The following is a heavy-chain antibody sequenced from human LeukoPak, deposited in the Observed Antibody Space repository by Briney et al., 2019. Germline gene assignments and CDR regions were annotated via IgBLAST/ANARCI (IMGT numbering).Heavy chain of an antibody. CDR2: ISGSGGST. D-gene: IGHD2-2*01. J-gene: IGHJ4*02. CDR1: GFTFSCYA. V-gene: IGHV3-23*01. CDR3: AKDPRGYCSSTSCYREGFDY. Sequence: GGSLRLSCAASGFTFSCYARSWVRQAPGKGVELVSAISGSGGSTYYADSEKRRFTISRDNSKNTLYLQMTSLRAEDTAVYYCAKDPRGYCSSTSCYREGFDYWGQGTLVTVSS.